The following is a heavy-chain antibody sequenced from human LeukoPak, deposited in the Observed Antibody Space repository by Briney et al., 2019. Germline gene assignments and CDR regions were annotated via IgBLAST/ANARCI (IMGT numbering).Heavy chain of an antibody. CDR2: ISWNSGSI. Sequence: PGRSLRLSCAASGFTFDDYAMHWVRQAPGKGLEWVSGISWNSGSIGYADSVKGRFTISRDNSKNTLYLQMNSLRAEDTAVYYCAKASGRGGDSPPSVFDYWGQGTLVTVSS. D-gene: IGHD3-16*01. CDR3: AKASGRGGDSPPSVFDY. J-gene: IGHJ4*02. CDR1: GFTFDDYA. V-gene: IGHV3-9*01.